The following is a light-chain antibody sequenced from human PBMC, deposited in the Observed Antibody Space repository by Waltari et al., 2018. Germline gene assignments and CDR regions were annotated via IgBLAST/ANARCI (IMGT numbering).Light chain of an antibody. CDR2: AAS. V-gene: IGKV1-9*01. CDR3: QHLHGYPIT. CDR1: QGVTTY. J-gene: IGKJ4*01. Sequence: IQLTQSPSSLSASVGDRVTITCRASQGVTTYLAWYQQKPGQAPNLLISAASTLQSVVPSRFSGSGSGTDFTLTISSLQPEDFATYYCQHLHGYPITFGGGTKVGIK.